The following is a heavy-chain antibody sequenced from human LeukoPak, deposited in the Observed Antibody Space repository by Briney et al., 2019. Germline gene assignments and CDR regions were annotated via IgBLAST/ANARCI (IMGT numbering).Heavy chain of an antibody. V-gene: IGHV1-46*01. CDR2: INPSGGST. CDR1: GYTFTSYY. CDR3: ASPGEKDYYFDY. Sequence: ASVKVSCKASGYTFTSYYMHWVRQAPGQGLEWMGIINPSGGSTSYAQKFQGRVTMTRDTSTSTIYMELSSLRSEDTAVYYCASPGEKDYYFDYWGQGTLVTVSS. D-gene: IGHD3-16*01. J-gene: IGHJ4*02.